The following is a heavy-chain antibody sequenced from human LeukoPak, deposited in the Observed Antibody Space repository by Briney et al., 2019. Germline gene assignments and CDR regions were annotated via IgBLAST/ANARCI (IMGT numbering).Heavy chain of an antibody. CDR3: ARDRDGDGYNFGY. D-gene: IGHD5-24*01. V-gene: IGHV1-2*06. CDR1: GYTFTGYY. J-gene: IGHJ4*02. CDR2: INPNSGGT. Sequence: GASVKVSCKASGYTFTGYYMHWVQQAPGQGLEWMGRINPNSGGTNYAQKFQGRVTMTRDTSISTAYMELSRLRSDDTAVYYCARDRDGDGYNFGYWGQGTLVTVSS.